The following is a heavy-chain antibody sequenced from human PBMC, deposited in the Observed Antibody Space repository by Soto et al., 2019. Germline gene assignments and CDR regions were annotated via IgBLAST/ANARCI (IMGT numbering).Heavy chain of an antibody. CDR3: ARMGGGYYYYYYMDV. CDR2: IYYSGST. D-gene: IGHD3-16*01. J-gene: IGHJ6*03. CDR1: GGSISSGGYY. Sequence: SETLSLTCTVSGGSISSGGYYWSWIRQHPGKGLEWIGYIYYSGSTYYNPSLKSRVTISVDTSKNQFSLKLSSVTAADTAVYYCARMGGGYYYYYYMDVWGKGTTVTVS. V-gene: IGHV4-31*03.